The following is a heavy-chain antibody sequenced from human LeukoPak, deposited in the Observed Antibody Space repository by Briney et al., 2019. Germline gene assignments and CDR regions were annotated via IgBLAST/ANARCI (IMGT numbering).Heavy chain of an antibody. CDR2: IYTSGST. Sequence: SETLSLTCTVSGGSISSYYWSWIRQPAGKGLEWIGRIYTSGSTNYNPSLKSRVTMSVDTSRNQFSLKLSSVTAADTAVYYCARGAERYDFRSGYYKDWFDPWGQGTLVTVSS. J-gene: IGHJ5*02. CDR3: ARGAERYDFRSGYYKDWFDP. CDR1: GGSISSYY. V-gene: IGHV4-4*07. D-gene: IGHD3-3*01.